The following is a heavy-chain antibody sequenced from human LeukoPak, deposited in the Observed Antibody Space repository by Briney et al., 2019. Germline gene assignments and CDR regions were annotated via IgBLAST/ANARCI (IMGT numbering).Heavy chain of an antibody. CDR3: AKDPYGDSSGYYYDF. D-gene: IGHD3-22*01. V-gene: IGHV3-30*18. CDR2: ISYDGSNK. CDR1: EFTFSSYG. J-gene: IGHJ4*02. Sequence: AGGSLRLSCAASEFTFSSYGMHWVRQAPGKGLEWVAVISYDGSNKYYAESAKGRFTISRDNSKNTLYLQMNSLRAEDTAVYYCAKDPYGDSSGYYYDFWGQGTLVTVSS.